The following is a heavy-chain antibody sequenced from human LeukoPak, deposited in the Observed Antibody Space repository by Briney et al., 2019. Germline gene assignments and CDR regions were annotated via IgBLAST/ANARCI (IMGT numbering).Heavy chain of an antibody. J-gene: IGHJ4*02. Sequence: GGSLRLSCAASGFTFSSCAMSWVRQAPGKGLEWVSAISGSGGSTYYADSVKGRFTISRDNSKNTLYLQMNSLRAEDTAVYYCAKRDTVAGTEDYWGQGTLVTVSP. V-gene: IGHV3-23*01. CDR3: AKRDTVAGTEDY. CDR1: GFTFSSCA. CDR2: ISGSGGST. D-gene: IGHD6-19*01.